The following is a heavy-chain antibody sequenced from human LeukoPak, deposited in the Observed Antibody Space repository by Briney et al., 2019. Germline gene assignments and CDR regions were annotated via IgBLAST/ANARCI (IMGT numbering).Heavy chain of an antibody. CDR3: ARDRVRYSSGRGDAFDI. CDR2: MNPNSGNT. CDR1: GYTFTSYD. J-gene: IGHJ3*02. D-gene: IGHD6-19*01. Sequence: GASVKVSCKASGYTFTSYDINWVRQAIGQGLEWMGWMNPNSGNTNYAQKLQGRVTMTTDTSTRTGYMELRSLRSDDTAVYYCARDRVRYSSGRGDAFDIWGQGTMVTVSS. V-gene: IGHV1-18*01.